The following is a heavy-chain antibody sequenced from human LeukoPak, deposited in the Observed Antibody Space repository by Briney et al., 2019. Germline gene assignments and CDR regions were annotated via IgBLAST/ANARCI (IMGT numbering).Heavy chain of an antibody. D-gene: IGHD1-1*01. CDR1: GFTFSSYW. V-gene: IGHV3-74*01. CDR3: ARGSTAGMGDY. CDR2: IDSDGSTT. J-gene: IGHJ4*02. Sequence: GGSLRLSCVASGFTFSSYWMHWVRQAPGKGLVWVSRIDSDGSTTTYGDSVKGRFTISRDNAKNTLYLQMNSLRAEDTAVYYCARGSTAGMGDYWGQGTLVTVSS.